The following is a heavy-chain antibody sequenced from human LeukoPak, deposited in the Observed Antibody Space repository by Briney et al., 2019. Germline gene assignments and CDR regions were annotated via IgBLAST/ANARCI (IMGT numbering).Heavy chain of an antibody. Sequence: PGGSLRLSCAASGFTFSSYAMSWVRQAPGKGLEWVSAISGSGGSTYYADSVKGRFTISRDNSKNTLYLQMNSLRAEDTAVYYCAKGQRIPPYSSGWYGRELLQFDYWGQGTLVTVSS. D-gene: IGHD6-19*01. CDR2: ISGSGGST. J-gene: IGHJ4*02. CDR3: AKGQRIPPYSSGWYGRELLQFDY. CDR1: GFTFSSYA. V-gene: IGHV3-23*01.